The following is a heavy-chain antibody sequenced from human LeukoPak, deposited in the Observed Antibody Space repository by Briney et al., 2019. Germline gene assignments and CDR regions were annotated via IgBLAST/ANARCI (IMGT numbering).Heavy chain of an antibody. V-gene: IGHV1-69*05. CDR2: IIPIFGTA. Sequence: VASVKVSCKASGGTFSSYAISWVRQAPGQGLEWMGGIIPIFGTANYAQRFQDRVTITRDMSTSTAYMDLSSLRSEDTAVYYCAAEIYGYNSECCSFDFWGPGTPVTVSS. CDR1: GGTFSSYA. D-gene: IGHD4-23*01. J-gene: IGHJ3*01. CDR3: AAEIYGYNSECCSFDF.